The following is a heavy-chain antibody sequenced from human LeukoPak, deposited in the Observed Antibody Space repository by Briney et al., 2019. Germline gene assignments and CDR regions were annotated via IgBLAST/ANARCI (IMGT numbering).Heavy chain of an antibody. CDR1: GFTFSNFG. V-gene: IGHV3-7*03. CDR2: IKQDETEK. J-gene: IGHJ4*02. Sequence: GGSLRLSCTASGFTFSNFGMGWVRQAPGKGLEWVANIKQDETEKFYLGSVKGRFTISRDNAKNSLYLQMNSLRVEDTALYYSVRLGSTSPGNSYKLFDQWGQGTLVTVSS. CDR3: VRLGSTSPGNSYKLFDQ. D-gene: IGHD2-2*01.